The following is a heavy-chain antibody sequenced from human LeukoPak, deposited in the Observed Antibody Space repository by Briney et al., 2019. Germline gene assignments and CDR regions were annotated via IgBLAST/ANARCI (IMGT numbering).Heavy chain of an antibody. CDR3: ARDQGDYYCTSTTCSGGAFDF. CDR1: GYSFTGYY. V-gene: IGHV1-2*02. CDR2: INSHSGDT. Sequence: GASVKVSCKASGYSFTGYYLNWVRQAPGQGLEWVGWINSHSGDTKYAQKFQGRVTMTRDTSISTAYMELSSLMSDDMAVYYCARDQGDYYCTSTTCSGGAFDFWGQGTMVTVSS. J-gene: IGHJ3*01. D-gene: IGHD2-2*01.